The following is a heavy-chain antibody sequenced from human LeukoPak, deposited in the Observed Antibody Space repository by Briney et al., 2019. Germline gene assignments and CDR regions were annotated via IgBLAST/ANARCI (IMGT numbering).Heavy chain of an antibody. CDR2: ISAYNGNT. J-gene: IGHJ5*02. CDR3: ARPMIGQNTNRFDP. CDR1: GGTFSSYA. Sequence: ASVKVSCKASGGTFSSYAISWVRQAPGQGLEWMGWISAYNGNTNYAQKLQGRVTMTTDTSTSTAYMELRSLRSDDTAVYYCARPMIGQNTNRFDPWGQGTLVTVSS. V-gene: IGHV1-18*01. D-gene: IGHD3-10*02.